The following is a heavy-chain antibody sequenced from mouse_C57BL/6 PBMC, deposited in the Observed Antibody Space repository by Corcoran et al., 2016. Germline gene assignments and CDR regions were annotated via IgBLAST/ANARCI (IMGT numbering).Heavy chain of an antibody. D-gene: IGHD1-1*01. CDR2: INTYSGVP. CDR3: ARRYYGSSYYFDY. V-gene: IGHV9-3*01. CDR1: GYTFTTYG. Sequence: QIQLVQSGPELKKPGETVKISCKASGYTFTTYGMSWVKQAPGKGLKRMGWINTYSGVPTYADDFKGRFAFSLETSASTAYLQINNLKNEDTATYFCARRYYGSSYYFDYWGQGTTLTVSS. J-gene: IGHJ2*01.